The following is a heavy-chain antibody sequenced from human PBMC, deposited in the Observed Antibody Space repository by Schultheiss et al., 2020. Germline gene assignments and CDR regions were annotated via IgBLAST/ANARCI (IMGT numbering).Heavy chain of an antibody. Sequence: GGSLRLSCEASGFAFSSYGMHWVRQAPGKGLEWVANIKQDGSEKYYVDSVKGRFTISRDNAKNSLYLQMNSLRAEDTAVYYCARAAEPYYFDYWGQGTLVTVSS. CDR1: GFAFSSYG. J-gene: IGHJ4*02. V-gene: IGHV3-7*01. CDR2: IKQDGSEK. D-gene: IGHD6-13*01. CDR3: ARAAEPYYFDY.